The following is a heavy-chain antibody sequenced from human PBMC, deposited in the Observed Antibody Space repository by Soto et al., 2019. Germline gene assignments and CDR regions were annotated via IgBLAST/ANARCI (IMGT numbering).Heavy chain of an antibody. CDR1: GFTFSSYG. CDR3: ARSREYSSSSVIDGRYYYYMDV. V-gene: IGHV3-33*01. D-gene: IGHD6-6*01. J-gene: IGHJ6*03. CDR2: IWYDGSNK. Sequence: GGSLRLSCAASGFTFSSYGMHWVRQAPGKGLEWVAVIWYDGSNKYYADSVKGRFTISRDNSKNTLYLQMNSLRAEDTAVYYCARSREYSSSSVIDGRYYYYMDVWGKGTTVTVSS.